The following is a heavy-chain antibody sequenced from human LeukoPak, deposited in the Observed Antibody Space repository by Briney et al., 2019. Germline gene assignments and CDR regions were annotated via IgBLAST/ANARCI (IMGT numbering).Heavy chain of an antibody. J-gene: IGHJ4*02. D-gene: IGHD4-23*01. Sequence: SETLSLTCTVSGGSISSSSYYWGWIRQPPGKGLEWIGSIYYSGSTYYNPSLKSRVTISVDTSKNQFSLKLSSVTAADTAVYYCAREAGPGGHFDYWGQGTLVTVSS. CDR1: GGSISSSSYY. CDR3: AREAGPGGHFDY. V-gene: IGHV4-39*07. CDR2: IYYSGST.